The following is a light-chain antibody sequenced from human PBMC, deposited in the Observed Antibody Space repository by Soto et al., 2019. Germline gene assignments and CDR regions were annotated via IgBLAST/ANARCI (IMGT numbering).Light chain of an antibody. Sequence: QSALTQPASVSGSPGQSITISCTGTSSDVGGYNYVSWYQQHPGKAPKLMIYEVSNRPSGVSNRFSGSKSGNTASLTISGLQAEDEADYYCSSYTSSSTLVFGGATKLTLL. J-gene: IGLJ2*01. CDR3: SSYTSSSTLV. CDR2: EVS. V-gene: IGLV2-14*01. CDR1: SSDVGGYNY.